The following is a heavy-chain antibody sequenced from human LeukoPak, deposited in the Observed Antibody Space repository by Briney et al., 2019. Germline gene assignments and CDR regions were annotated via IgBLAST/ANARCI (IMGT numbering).Heavy chain of an antibody. D-gene: IGHD2-21*01. CDR1: GGSISSYY. V-gene: IGHV4-59*01. CDR3: ASISGAYYFDY. CDR2: IYYSGST. Sequence: SETRSLTCTVSGGSISSYYWSWIRQPPGKGLEWIGYIYYSGSTNYNPSLKSRVTISVDTSKNQFSLKLSSVTAADTAVYYCASISGAYYFDYWGQGTLVTVSS. J-gene: IGHJ4*02.